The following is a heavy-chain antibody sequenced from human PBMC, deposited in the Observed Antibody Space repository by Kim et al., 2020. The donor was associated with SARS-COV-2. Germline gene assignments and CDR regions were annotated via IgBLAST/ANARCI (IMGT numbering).Heavy chain of an antibody. V-gene: IGHV4-39*07. CDR1: GGSISSSSYY. J-gene: IGHJ4*02. Sequence: SETLSLTCTVSGGSISSSSYYWGWIRQPPGKGLEWIGSIYYSGSTYYNPSLKSRVTISVDTSKNQFSLKLSSVTAADTAVYYCARAAPRQAWVRGVSGPYYFDYWGQGTLVTVSS. CDR3: ARAAPRQAWVRGVSGPYYFDY. D-gene: IGHD3-10*01. CDR2: IYYSGST.